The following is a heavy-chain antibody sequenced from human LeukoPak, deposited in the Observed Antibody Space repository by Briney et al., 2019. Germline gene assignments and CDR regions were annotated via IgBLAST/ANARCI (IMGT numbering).Heavy chain of an antibody. V-gene: IGHV3-30-3*01. CDR2: VSYDGSNK. J-gene: IGHJ4*02. CDR1: GFTFSSFA. CDR3: ARVNSNNFDY. D-gene: IGHD4-11*01. Sequence: GGSLRLSCAAPGFTFSSFAMHWVRQAPGKGLEWVAVVSYDGSNKYYADSVKGRFTISRDNSKNTLYLQLNSLRTEDTAVYYCARVNSNNFDYWGQGTLVTVSS.